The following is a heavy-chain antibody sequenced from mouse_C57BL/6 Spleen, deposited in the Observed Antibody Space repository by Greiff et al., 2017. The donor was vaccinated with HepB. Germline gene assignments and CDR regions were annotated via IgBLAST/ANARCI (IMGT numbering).Heavy chain of an antibody. CDR3: ARFHYDYDAMDY. D-gene: IGHD1-1*02. V-gene: IGHV1-55*01. CDR2: IYPGSGST. CDR1: GYTFTSYW. J-gene: IGHJ4*01. Sequence: QVQLKQPGAELVKPGASVKMSCKASGYTFTSYWITWVKQRPGQGLEWIGDIYPGSGSTNYNEKFKSKATLTVDTSSSTAYMQLSSLTSEDSAVYYCARFHYDYDAMDYWGQGTSVTVSS.